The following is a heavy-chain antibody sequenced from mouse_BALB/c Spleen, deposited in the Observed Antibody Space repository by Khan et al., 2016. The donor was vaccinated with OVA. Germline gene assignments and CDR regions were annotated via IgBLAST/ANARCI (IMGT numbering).Heavy chain of an antibody. Sequence: QVRLQQSGPELKKPGETVKISCKASGYTFTNYGMNWVKQAPGKGLKWMGWINTNTGEPTYAEEFKGRFAFSLETSASTAYLQINNLKNEDTATYFCARGNYYGSNSWCVYWGQGTLVTVS. D-gene: IGHD1-1*01. CDR1: GYTFTNYG. CDR2: INTNTGEP. J-gene: IGHJ3*01. V-gene: IGHV9-3*02. CDR3: ARGNYYGSNSWCVY.